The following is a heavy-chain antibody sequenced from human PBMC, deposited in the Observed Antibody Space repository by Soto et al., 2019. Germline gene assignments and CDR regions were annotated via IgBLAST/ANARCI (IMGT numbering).Heavy chain of an antibody. Sequence: ETLSLTCTVSGGSISSSSYYWGWIRQPPGKGLEWIGRINHSGSTYYNPSLKSRVTISVDTSKNQFSLKLSSVTAADTAVYYCARGSATPPTYYFDYWGQGTPVTVSS. CDR2: INHSGST. V-gene: IGHV4-39*07. CDR1: GGSISSSSYY. D-gene: IGHD1-26*01. CDR3: ARGSATPPTYYFDY. J-gene: IGHJ4*02.